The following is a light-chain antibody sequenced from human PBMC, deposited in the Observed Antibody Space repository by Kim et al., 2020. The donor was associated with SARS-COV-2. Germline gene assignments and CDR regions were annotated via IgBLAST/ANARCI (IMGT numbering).Light chain of an antibody. V-gene: IGKV3-20*01. CDR3: QQYGRLPIT. J-gene: IGKJ5*01. Sequence: SPGERATLSCRASQSIANNDVAWYQQKSGQAPRLLIRGASSRATGIPDRFSGSGSGTDFTLTISRLEHEDFAVYHCQQYGRLPITFGQGTRLEIK. CDR1: QSIANND. CDR2: GAS.